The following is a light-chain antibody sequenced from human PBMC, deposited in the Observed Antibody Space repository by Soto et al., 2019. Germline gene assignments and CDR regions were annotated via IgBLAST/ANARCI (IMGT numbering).Light chain of an antibody. V-gene: IGKV3-20*01. CDR2: GAS. Sequence: EIVLTQSPGTLSLSPGERATLSCRASQTFSNSFLSWFQQIPGQAPRLLIYGASTRATGIPDRFSGGGSETDFILTISRVEPEDFAMYYCQHYENSPITFGPGTKVDIK. J-gene: IGKJ1*01. CDR3: QHYENSPIT. CDR1: QTFSNSF.